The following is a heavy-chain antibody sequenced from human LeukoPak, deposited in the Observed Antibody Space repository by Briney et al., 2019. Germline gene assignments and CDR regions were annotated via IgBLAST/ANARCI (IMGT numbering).Heavy chain of an antibody. V-gene: IGHV1-2*02. J-gene: IGHJ4*02. CDR1: GYTLTGYY. CDR3: ARDRSPLWFGELLSWYYFDY. CDR2: INPNSGGT. Sequence: ASVKVSCKASGYTLTGYYMHWVRQAPGQGLEWMGWINPNSGGTNYAQKFQGRVTMTRDTSISTAYMELSRLRSDDTAVYYCARDRSPLWFGELLSWYYFDYWGQGTLVTVSS. D-gene: IGHD3-10*01.